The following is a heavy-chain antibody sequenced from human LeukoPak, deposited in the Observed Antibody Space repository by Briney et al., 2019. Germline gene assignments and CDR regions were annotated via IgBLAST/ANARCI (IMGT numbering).Heavy chain of an antibody. J-gene: IGHJ3*02. CDR3: AKVLLWFGEFHDAFDI. Sequence: GGSLRLSCAASGFTFSNYAMRWVRQAPGKGLEWVSGSGSGDSTYYADSVKGRFTISRDNSKNTLYLQMNSLRAEDTAVYYCAKVLLWFGEFHDAFDIWGQGTMVTVSS. CDR2: SGSGDST. D-gene: IGHD3-10*01. V-gene: IGHV3-23*01. CDR1: GFTFSNYA.